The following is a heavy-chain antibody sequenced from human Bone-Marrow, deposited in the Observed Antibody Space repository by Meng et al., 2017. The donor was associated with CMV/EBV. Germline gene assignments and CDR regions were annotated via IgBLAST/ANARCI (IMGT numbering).Heavy chain of an antibody. CDR2: ISSSSSYI. Sequence: GESLKISCAASGFTFSSYSMNWVRQAPGKGLEWVSSISSSSSYIYYADSVKGRFTISRDNAKNSLYLQMNSLRAEDTGVYYCARRFPVVPAAVSFDYWGQGTLVTVSS. V-gene: IGHV3-21*01. D-gene: IGHD2-2*01. J-gene: IGHJ4*02. CDR1: GFTFSSYS. CDR3: ARRFPVVPAAVSFDY.